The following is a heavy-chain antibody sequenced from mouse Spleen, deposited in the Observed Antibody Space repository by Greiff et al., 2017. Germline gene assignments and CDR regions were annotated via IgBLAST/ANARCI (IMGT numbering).Heavy chain of an antibody. CDR3: ASYYYDGSYGPAWFAY. D-gene: IGHD1-1*01. CDR2: IDPEDGET. J-gene: IGHJ3*01. Sequence: EVQLQQSGAELAKPGASVKLSCTASGFNIKDYYMHWVKQRTEQGLEWIGRIDPEDGETKYAPKFQGKATITADTSSNTAYLQLSSLTSEDTAVYYCASYYYDGSYGPAWFAYWGQGTLVTVSA. V-gene: IGHV14-2*01. CDR1: GFNIKDYY.